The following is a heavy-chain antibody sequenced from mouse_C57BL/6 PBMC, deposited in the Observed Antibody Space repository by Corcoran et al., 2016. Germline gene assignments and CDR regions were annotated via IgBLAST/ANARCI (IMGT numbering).Heavy chain of an antibody. Sequence: EVKLLQSGGGLVQPGGSLKLSCAASGIAFSRYWMSWVRRAPGKGLEWIGDVNPDSSTINYAPSLKDKFIISRDNAKNTLYLQMSKVRSEDTALYYCSRRNIYWYCDVWGTGTTVTVSS. V-gene: IGHV4-1*01. CDR2: VNPDSSTI. CDR3: SRRNIYWYCDV. CDR1: GIAFSRYW. J-gene: IGHJ1*03.